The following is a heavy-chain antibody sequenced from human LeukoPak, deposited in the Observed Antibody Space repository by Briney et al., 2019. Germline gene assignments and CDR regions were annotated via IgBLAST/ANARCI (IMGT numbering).Heavy chain of an antibody. CDR1: GFTFSSYA. V-gene: IGHV3-64*01. Sequence: GGSLRLSCAASGFTFSSYAMHWVRQAPGRGLEYVSAISSNGGSTYHANSVKGRFTISRDNSKNTLYLQMGSLRAEDMTVYYCARGSPLNTAMALAAFDYWGQGTLVTVSS. J-gene: IGHJ4*02. D-gene: IGHD5-18*01. CDR3: ARGSPLNTAMALAAFDY. CDR2: ISSNGGST.